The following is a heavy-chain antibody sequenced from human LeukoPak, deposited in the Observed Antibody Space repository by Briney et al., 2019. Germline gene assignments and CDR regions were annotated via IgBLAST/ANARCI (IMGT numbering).Heavy chain of an antibody. CDR3: TTKGPACSGGSCYWR. V-gene: IGHV3-15*01. CDR2: IKSKTDGGTT. D-gene: IGHD2-15*01. J-gene: IGHJ4*02. Sequence: GGSLRLSCAVSGFSLTNAWMKWVRQAPGKGLEWVGRIKSKTDGGTTDYAAPVKGRFTISRDDSKNTLYLQMNSLKTEDTAVYYCTTKGPACSGGSCYWRWGQGTLVTVSS. CDR1: GFSLTNAW.